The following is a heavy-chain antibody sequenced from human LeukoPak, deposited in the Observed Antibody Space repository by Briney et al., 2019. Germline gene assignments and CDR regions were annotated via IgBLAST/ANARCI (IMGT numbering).Heavy chain of an antibody. V-gene: IGHV5-51*01. CDR1: GYSFTNYW. CDR2: IYPADSDT. CDR3: ARTGGWLAQEKFWFDP. D-gene: IGHD6-19*01. Sequence: GESLKISCKGSGYSFTNYWLGWVRQMPGKGLEWMGIIYPADSDTKYSPSFQGQVTISVDKSISTAYLQWNSLKASDTAIYYCARTGGWLAQEKFWFDPWGQGTLVTVSS. J-gene: IGHJ5*02.